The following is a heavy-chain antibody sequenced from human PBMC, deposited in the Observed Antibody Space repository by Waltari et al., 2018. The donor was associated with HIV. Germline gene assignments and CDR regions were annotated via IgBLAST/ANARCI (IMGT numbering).Heavy chain of an antibody. CDR3: ARSHFTGTPHYGMDV. CDR1: GGSISSYY. V-gene: IGHV4-59*01. D-gene: IGHD1-7*01. J-gene: IGHJ6*02. Sequence: QVQLQESGPGLVKPSETLSLTCTVSGGSISSYYWSWIRQPPGKGLEWIGYIYYSGSTNYNPSLKSRVTISVDTSKNQFSLKLSSVTAADTAVYYCARSHFTGTPHYGMDVWGQGTTVTVSS. CDR2: IYYSGST.